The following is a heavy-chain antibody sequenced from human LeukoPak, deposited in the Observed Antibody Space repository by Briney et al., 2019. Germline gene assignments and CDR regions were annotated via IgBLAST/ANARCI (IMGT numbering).Heavy chain of an antibody. Sequence: ASVKVSCKASGYTFTGYYMHWVRQAPGQGLEWMGWINPNSGGTNYAQKFQGRVTMTRDTSISTAYMELSRLRSDDTAVYYCARGEQLVPYYYYMDVWGKGTTVTVSS. V-gene: IGHV1-2*02. CDR2: INPNSGGT. CDR1: GYTFTGYY. CDR3: ARGEQLVPYYYYMDV. J-gene: IGHJ6*03. D-gene: IGHD6-6*01.